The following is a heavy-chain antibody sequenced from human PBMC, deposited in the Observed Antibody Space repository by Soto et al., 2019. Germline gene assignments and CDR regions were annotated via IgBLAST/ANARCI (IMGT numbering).Heavy chain of an antibody. CDR2: SHQSGNT. V-gene: IGHV4-4*02. D-gene: IGHD5-18*01. J-gene: IGHJ4*02. CDR1: GVSINSHDW. CDR3: ATRDTSRFY. Sequence: QVQLQESGPGLVKPSGTLSLTCAVSGVSINSHDWWTWVRQPPGKGLEWIGESHQSGNTNYNSSLESRVTIAVDKSKNHFSLNVSSVPVADTAVYYCATRDTSRFYWGQGTLVTVSS.